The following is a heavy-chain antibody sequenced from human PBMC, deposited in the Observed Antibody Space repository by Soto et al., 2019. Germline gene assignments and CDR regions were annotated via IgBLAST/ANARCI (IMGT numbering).Heavy chain of an antibody. J-gene: IGHJ5*02. CDR3: ARDRATGTFDP. V-gene: IGHV4-4*07. CDR2: IYPSEST. CDR1: GGSISNYY. Sequence: SETLSLTCTVSGGSISNYYWSWIRQPAGKGLEWIGRIYPSESTNYNPSLKSRVALSVDTSKNHFSLRLASVTAADTAMYYCARDRATGTFDPWGQGTLVTVSS.